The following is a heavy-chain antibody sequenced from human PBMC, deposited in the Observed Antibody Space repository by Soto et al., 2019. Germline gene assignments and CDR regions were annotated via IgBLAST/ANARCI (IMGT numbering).Heavy chain of an antibody. CDR2: IYWDDDK. CDR3: AHRPSYCSGGSCYSGFDY. J-gene: IGHJ4*02. V-gene: IGHV2-5*02. CDR1: GFSLSTSGVV. Sequence: SGPTLVNPTQTLTLTCTFSGFSLSTSGVVVGWIRQPPGKALEWLALIYWDDDKRYSPSLKSRLTITKDTSKNQVVLTMTNMDPVDAATYYCAHRPSYCSGGSCYSGFDYWGQGTLVTVSS. D-gene: IGHD2-15*01.